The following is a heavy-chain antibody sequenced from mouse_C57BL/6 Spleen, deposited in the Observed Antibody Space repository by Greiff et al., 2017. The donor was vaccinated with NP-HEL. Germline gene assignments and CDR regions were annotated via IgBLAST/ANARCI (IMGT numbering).Heavy chain of an antibody. CDR3: ARKYYGNYGYAMDD. V-gene: IGHV5-17*01. CDR1: GFTFSDYG. Sequence: EVQLQESGGGLVKPGGSLKLSCAASGFTFSDYGMHWVRQAPEKGLEWVAYISSGSSTIYYADTVKGRFTISRDNAKNTLFLQMTSLRSEDTAMYYCARKYYGNYGYAMDDWGQGTSVTVSS. J-gene: IGHJ4*01. CDR2: ISSGSSTI. D-gene: IGHD2-1*01.